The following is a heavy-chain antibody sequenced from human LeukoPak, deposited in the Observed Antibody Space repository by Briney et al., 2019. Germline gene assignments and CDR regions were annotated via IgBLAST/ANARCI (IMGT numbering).Heavy chain of an antibody. J-gene: IGHJ6*02. CDR3: ARDGCSSTSCSLSGYYGMDV. D-gene: IGHD2-2*01. CDR1: VYTFTSCG. V-gene: IGHV1-18*01. CDR2: ISAYNGNT. Sequence: SVKVSCKDSVYTFTSCGISWVRQAPGQGLEWMGWISAYNGNTNYAQKLQGRVTMTTDTSTSTAYMELRSLRFDDTAVYYCARDGCSSTSCSLSGYYGMDVWGQGTTVTVSS.